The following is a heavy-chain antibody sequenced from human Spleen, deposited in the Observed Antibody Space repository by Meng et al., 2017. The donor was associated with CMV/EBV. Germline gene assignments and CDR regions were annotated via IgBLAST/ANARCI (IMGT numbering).Heavy chain of an antibody. J-gene: IGHJ6*02. CDR3: AKVQWLPMSQNYYRYFGMDV. CDR1: GFRFDDYG. Sequence: GESLKISCVASGFRFDDYGMTWVRQAPGKGLEWVSAINWNGGSTGYADPVRGRFIISRDNVRKSLYLQMNSLRAGDTAVYYCAKVQWLPMSQNYYRYFGMDVWGQGTTVTVSS. CDR2: INWNGGST. V-gene: IGHV3-20*04. D-gene: IGHD5-12*01.